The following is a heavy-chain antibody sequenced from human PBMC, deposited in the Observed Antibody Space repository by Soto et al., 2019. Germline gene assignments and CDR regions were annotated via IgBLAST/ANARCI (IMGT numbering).Heavy chain of an antibody. CDR2: INAGNGNT. V-gene: IGHV1-3*01. CDR3: ARGLGLYYFDY. CDR1: GYTFTIYA. D-gene: IGHD1-26*01. J-gene: IGHJ4*02. Sequence: ASVKVSGKTFGYTFTIYAMRWVRQAPGQRLEWMGWINAGNGNTKYSQKFQGRVTITRDTSASTAYMELSSLRSEDTAVYYCARGLGLYYFDYWGQGTLVTVSS.